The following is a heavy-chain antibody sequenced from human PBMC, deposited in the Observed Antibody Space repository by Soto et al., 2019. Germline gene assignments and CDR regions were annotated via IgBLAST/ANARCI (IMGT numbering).Heavy chain of an antibody. D-gene: IGHD3-3*01. J-gene: IGHJ5*02. CDR3: AKDGDFRSFDGWLGA. CDR2: ISYDGNRE. Sequence: QVQVVESGGGVVQPGRSLRLSCAASGFTFSNYGMHWVRQAPGKGLEWVAVISYDGNREYYIDSVKGRFTISRDNSENTLHLQMNSLRGEDTAVYYCAKDGDFRSFDGWLGAWGQGTLVTVSS. V-gene: IGHV3-30*18. CDR1: GFTFSNYG.